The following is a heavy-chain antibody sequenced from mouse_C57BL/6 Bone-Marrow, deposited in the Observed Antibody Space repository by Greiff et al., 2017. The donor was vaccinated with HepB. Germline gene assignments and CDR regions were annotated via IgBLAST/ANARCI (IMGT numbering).Heavy chain of an antibody. D-gene: IGHD1-1*01. V-gene: IGHV1-5*01. CDR3: TRWSNGAYYYEDFDY. CDR1: GYTFTSYW. J-gene: IGHJ2*01. CDR2: IYPGNSDT. Sequence: EVQLQQSGTVLARPGASVKMSCKTSGYTFTSYWMHWVKQRPGQGLEWIGAIYPGNSDTSYNQKFKGKAKLTAVTSASTAYMELSSLTNEDSAVYYCTRWSNGAYYYEDFDYWGQGTTLTVSS.